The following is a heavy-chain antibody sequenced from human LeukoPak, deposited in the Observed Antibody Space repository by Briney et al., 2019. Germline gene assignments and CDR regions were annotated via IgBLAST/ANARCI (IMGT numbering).Heavy chain of an antibody. CDR2: IKQDGSEK. J-gene: IGHJ6*03. V-gene: IGHV3-7*01. D-gene: IGHD3-16*01. CDR3: AREGLNYYYYMDV. CDR1: GFTFSSYT. Sequence: GGSLRLSCAASGFTFSSYTMTWVRQAPGKGLEWVANIKQDGSEKYYVDSVKGRFTISRDNAKNSLYLQMNSLRAEDTAVYYCAREGLNYYYYMDVWGKGTTVTVSS.